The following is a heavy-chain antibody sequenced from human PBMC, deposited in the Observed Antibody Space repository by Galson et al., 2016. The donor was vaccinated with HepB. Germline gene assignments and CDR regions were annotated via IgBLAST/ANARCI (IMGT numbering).Heavy chain of an antibody. CDR3: ARNGGYDFVY. J-gene: IGHJ4*02. V-gene: IGHV4-4*02. CDR2: VHHSGDT. D-gene: IGHD5-12*01. CDR1: GVPITGRKW. Sequence: SETLSLTCAVSGVPITGRKWYSWVRQPPGKGLEWIGEVHHSGDTNYNPSLKSRVVISVDKSMNHVSLRLSSVTAADTALYYCARNGGYDFVYWGQGALVTVSS.